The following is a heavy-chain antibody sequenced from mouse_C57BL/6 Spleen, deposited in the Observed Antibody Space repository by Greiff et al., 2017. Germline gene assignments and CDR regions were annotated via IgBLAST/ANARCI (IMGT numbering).Heavy chain of an antibody. CDR2: INPNNGGT. V-gene: IGHV1-26*01. CDR1: GYTFTDYY. Sequence: EVQLQQSGPELVKPGASVKISCKASGYTFTDYYMNWVKQSHGKSLEWIGDINPNNGGTSYNQKFKGKATLTVDKSSSTAYMELRSLTSEDSAVYYCARSAYYSNYYYFDYWGQGTTLTVSS. CDR3: ARSAYYSNYYYFDY. J-gene: IGHJ2*01. D-gene: IGHD2-5*01.